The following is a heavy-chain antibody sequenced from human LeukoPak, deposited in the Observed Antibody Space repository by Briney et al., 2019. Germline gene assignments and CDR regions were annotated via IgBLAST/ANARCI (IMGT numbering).Heavy chain of an antibody. V-gene: IGHV4-59*01. CDR3: ARRIVGAKVSYYFDY. Sequence: PSETLSLTCTVSGGSISSYYWSWIRQPPGKGLEWIGYIYYSGSTNYNPSLKSRVTISVDTSKNQFSLKLSSVTAADTAVYYCARRIVGAKVSYYFDYWGQGTLVTVSS. D-gene: IGHD1-26*01. J-gene: IGHJ4*02. CDR1: GGSISSYY. CDR2: IYYSGST.